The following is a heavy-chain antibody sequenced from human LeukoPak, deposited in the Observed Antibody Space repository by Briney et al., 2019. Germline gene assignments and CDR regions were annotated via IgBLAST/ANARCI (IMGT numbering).Heavy chain of an antibody. J-gene: IGHJ4*02. CDR1: GYSIISDYF. D-gene: IGHD2/OR15-2a*01. Sequence: SETLSLTCTVSGYSIISDYFWAWIRQPPGKGLEWIGSIHHRGITYYNPSLKSRVTISVDTSKNQFSLKLSSVTAADTAVYYCARSENDYGDYWGQGTLVTVSS. CDR2: IHHRGIT. V-gene: IGHV4-38-2*02. CDR3: ARSENDYGDY.